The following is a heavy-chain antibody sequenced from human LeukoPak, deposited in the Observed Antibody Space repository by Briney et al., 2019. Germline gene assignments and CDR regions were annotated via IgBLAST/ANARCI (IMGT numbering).Heavy chain of an antibody. V-gene: IGHV3-66*01. CDR3: ARDPDA. CDR2: IYSGGDT. J-gene: IGHJ5*02. Sequence: GGSLRLSCAASGFTVSNYYMSWVRKAPGEGLEWVSVIYSGGDTYHADSVKGRFTLSRDNSKNTLYLQMNSLRAEDTAAYYCARDPDAWGQGTLVTVSS. CDR1: GFTVSNYY.